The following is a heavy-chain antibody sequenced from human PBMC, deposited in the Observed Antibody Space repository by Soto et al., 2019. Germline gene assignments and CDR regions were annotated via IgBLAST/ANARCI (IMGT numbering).Heavy chain of an antibody. D-gene: IGHD3-3*01. CDR2: ISAYNGNT. CDR1: GYTFTSYG. J-gene: IGHJ4*02. CDR3: ARVGSGYRLDY. V-gene: IGHV1-18*01. Sequence: ASVKVSCKASGYTFTSYGISWVRQAPGQGLEWMGWISAYNGNTSNAQKFQGRVTMTRDTSTSTVYMELSSLRSEDTAVYYCARVGSGYRLDYWGQGTLVTVSS.